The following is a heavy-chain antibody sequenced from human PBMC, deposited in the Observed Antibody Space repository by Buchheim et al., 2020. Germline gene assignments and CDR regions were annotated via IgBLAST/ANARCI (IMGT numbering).Heavy chain of an antibody. CDR2: IFHSGST. Sequence: QLQLQESGPGLVKPSETLSLTCTVSGGSISASYYWGWIRPPPGKWLEWIGRIFHSGSTYYHPSLQSRVTISVDTSKRQFSLKLSSLTAADTAMYYGARARITGWFDPWGQGTL. J-gene: IGHJ5*02. CDR3: ARARITGWFDP. V-gene: IGHV4-39*07. CDR1: GGSISASYY. D-gene: IGHD3-16*01.